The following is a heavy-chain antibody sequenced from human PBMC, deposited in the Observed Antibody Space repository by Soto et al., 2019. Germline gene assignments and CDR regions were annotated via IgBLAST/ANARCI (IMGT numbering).Heavy chain of an antibody. D-gene: IGHD2-2*01. CDR1: GFTFSSYG. V-gene: IGHV3-30*18. CDR3: AKDRYCSSTSCRATHNWFDP. Sequence: GGSLRLSCAASGFTFSSYGMHWVRQAPGKGLEWVAVISYDGSNKYYADSVKGRFTISRDNSKNTLYLQMNSLRAEDTAVYYCAKDRYCSSTSCRATHNWFDPWGQGTLVTVTS. CDR2: ISYDGSNK. J-gene: IGHJ5*02.